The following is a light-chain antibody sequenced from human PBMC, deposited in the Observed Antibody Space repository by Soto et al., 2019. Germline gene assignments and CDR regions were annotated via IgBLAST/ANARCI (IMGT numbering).Light chain of an antibody. CDR1: QSVLFTSYNKDS. Sequence: DIVMTQSPDSLAVSLGETATINCKSSQSVLFTSYNKDSLGWYQQKPGQPPKLLIYWASTRESGVPDRFSGSGSGTDFTLTISSLQAEDVAVYYCQQYNSPPYTFGQGTKLEIK. CDR2: WAS. V-gene: IGKV4-1*01. J-gene: IGKJ2*01. CDR3: QQYNSPPYT.